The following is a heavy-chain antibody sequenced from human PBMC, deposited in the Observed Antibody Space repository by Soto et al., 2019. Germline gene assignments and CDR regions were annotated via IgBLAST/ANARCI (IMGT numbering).Heavy chain of an antibody. CDR3: ARVFGVARSLFDY. Sequence: WETLSLTCAVYGGSFSGYYWSWIRQPPGKGLEWIGEINHSGSTNYNPSLKSRVTISVDTSKNQFSLKLSSVTAADTAVYYCARVFGVARSLFDYWGQGTLVTVSS. J-gene: IGHJ4*02. CDR2: INHSGST. V-gene: IGHV4-34*01. CDR1: GGSFSGYY. D-gene: IGHD3-3*01.